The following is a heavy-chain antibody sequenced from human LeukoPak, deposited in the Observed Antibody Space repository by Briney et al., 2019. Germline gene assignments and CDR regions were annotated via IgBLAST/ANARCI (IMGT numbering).Heavy chain of an antibody. CDR2: IGRDGGRT. D-gene: IGHD3-3*01. CDR3: VKDSNYDFWSGYYKGFDN. J-gene: IGHJ4*02. V-gene: IGHV3-20*04. CDR1: GFTFDDYG. Sequence: PGGSLRLSCAASGFTSGFTFDDYGMNWVRQVPGKGLEGVSGIGRDGGRTGYADSVQGRFTISRDNSRNSLHIQMNSLRVEDTALYYCVKDSNYDFWSGYYKGFDNWGQGTLVTVSS.